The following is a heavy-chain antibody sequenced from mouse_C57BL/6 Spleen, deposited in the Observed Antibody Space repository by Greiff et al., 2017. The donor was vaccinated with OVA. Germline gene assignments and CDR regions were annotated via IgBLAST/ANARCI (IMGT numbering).Heavy chain of an antibody. D-gene: IGHD1-1*01. CDR3: ASLTTVVAKDY. CDR2: IYPGDGDT. V-gene: IGHV1-82*01. CDR1: GYAFSSSW. Sequence: VKLVESGPELVKPGASVKISCKASGYAFSSSWMNWVKQRPGKGLEWIGRIYPGDGDTNYNGKFKGKATLTADKSSSTAYMQLSSLTSEDSAVYFCASLTTVVAKDYWGQGTTLTVSS. J-gene: IGHJ2*01.